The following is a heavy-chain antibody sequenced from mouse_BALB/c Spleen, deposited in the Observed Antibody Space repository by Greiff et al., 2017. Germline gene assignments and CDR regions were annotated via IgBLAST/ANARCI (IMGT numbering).Heavy chain of an antibody. D-gene: IGHD2-14*01. CDR2: IWSGGST. Sequence: VKLQQSGPGLVKPSQSLYITCTVSGFSLTSYGVHWVRQSPGKGLEWLGVIWSGGSTDYNAAFIYRLSISKDNSKSQVFFKMNSLQANDTAIYYCSRKGYYRYWFAYWGQGTLVTVSA. CDR3: SRKGYYRYWFAY. V-gene: IGHV2-2*02. J-gene: IGHJ3*01. CDR1: GFSLTSYG.